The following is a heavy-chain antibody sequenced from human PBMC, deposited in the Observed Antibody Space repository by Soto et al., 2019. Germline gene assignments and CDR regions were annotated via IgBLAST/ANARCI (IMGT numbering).Heavy chain of an antibody. CDR1: GDRFTDYY. CDR2: INPNSGVT. CDR3: ARESGGATATLDYYYFYMDV. D-gene: IGHD5-12*01. V-gene: IGHV1-2*04. Sequence: ASVKVSWKASGDRFTDYYMHWVRQAPGQGLEWMGWINPNSGVTKYAQKFQGWVTMTRDTSIRTVYMQLSRLRFDDTAIYYCARESGGATATLDYYYFYMDVWGTGTTVTVSS. J-gene: IGHJ6*03.